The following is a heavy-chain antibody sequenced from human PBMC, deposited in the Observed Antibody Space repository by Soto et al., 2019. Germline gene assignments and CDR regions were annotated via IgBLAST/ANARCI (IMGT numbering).Heavy chain of an antibody. CDR3: STDILQWQLYFAY. D-gene: IGHD6-19*01. J-gene: IGHJ4*02. CDR1: GFTFNSVW. CDR2: IKSKTDGGTT. V-gene: IGHV3-15*07. Sequence: GGSLRLSCAASGFTFNSVWMNWVRQAPGKGLEWVGRIKSKTDGGTTDYAGTVKGRFTIPRDDSKNTLYLQMDSLKTEDTAVYYCSTDILQWQLYFAYWGQGTLVTVSS.